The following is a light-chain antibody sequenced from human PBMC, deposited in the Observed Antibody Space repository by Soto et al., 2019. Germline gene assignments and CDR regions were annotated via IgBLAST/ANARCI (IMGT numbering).Light chain of an antibody. V-gene: IGLV3-21*02. CDR2: DDS. Sequence: SYVVTQPPSVSVAPGQTASLTCGGTNIRSQRVHWYRQRPGQAPVLVVSDDSVRPSGIPERFSGSNSGNTATLTISRVEAGDEAIYFCQVWDSNSDHWVFGGGTQLTVL. CDR3: QVWDSNSDHWV. J-gene: IGLJ3*02. CDR1: NIRSQR.